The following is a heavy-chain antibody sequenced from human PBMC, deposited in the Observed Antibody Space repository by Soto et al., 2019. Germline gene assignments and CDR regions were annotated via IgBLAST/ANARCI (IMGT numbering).Heavy chain of an antibody. CDR1: GFTFSDYY. J-gene: IGHJ5*02. CDR3: STALGSSGHVVTT. D-gene: IGHD3-22*01. Sequence: QLHLVESVGGLVKPGGSLRLACAASGFTFSDYYMSWIRQAPGKGRGWVSYISSSGITIYYADSVKGRFTISRDNAKNSRYLHMISLRAEDTAVYDCSTALGSSGHVVTTWGQGTLVTVSS. V-gene: IGHV3-11*01. CDR2: ISSSGITI.